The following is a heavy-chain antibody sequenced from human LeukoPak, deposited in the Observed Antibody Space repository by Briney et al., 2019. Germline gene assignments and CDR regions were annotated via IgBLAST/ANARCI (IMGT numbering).Heavy chain of an antibody. CDR1: GGSFSGYY. CDR3: ARHGRLRYFDWLYHAYNWFDP. J-gene: IGHJ5*02. V-gene: IGHV4-34*01. Sequence: SETLSLTCAVYGGSFSGYYWSWIRQPPGKGLEWIGEINHSGSTNYNPSLKSRVTISVDTSKNQFSLKLSSVTAADTAVYYCARHGRLRYFDWLYHAYNWFDPWGQGTLVTVSS. CDR2: INHSGST. D-gene: IGHD3-9*01.